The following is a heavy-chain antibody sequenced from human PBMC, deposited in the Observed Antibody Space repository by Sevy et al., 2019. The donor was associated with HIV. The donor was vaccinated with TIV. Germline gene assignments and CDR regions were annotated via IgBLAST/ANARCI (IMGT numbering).Heavy chain of an antibody. V-gene: IGHV3-15*01. J-gene: IGHJ1*01. D-gene: IGHD3-16*01. CDR2: FQSKADGGTP. CDR3: ATGGSLFQN. CDR1: GFTFSNVW. Sequence: GGSLRLSCAASGFTFSNVWMTWVRQPPGKELEWVGLFQSKADGGTPDYAEAVKDRFIVSRDDSKSMLILQMNSLKTDDTGVYYCATGGSLFQNWSQGTLVTVSS.